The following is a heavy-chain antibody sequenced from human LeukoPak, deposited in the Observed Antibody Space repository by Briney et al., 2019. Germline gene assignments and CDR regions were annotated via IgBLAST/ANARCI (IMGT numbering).Heavy chain of an antibody. J-gene: IGHJ4*02. CDR2: IYDSGST. CDR3: ARDRYGKPPDY. V-gene: IGHV4-59*01. D-gene: IGHD1-1*01. CDR1: GVSISGYY. Sequence: PSETLSLTCSVSGVSISGYYWSWIRQPPGKGLEWIGYIYDSGSTNYNPSLKSRVTISVDTSKNQFSLKLTSVTAADTAVYYCARDRYGKPPDYWGQGTLVTVSS.